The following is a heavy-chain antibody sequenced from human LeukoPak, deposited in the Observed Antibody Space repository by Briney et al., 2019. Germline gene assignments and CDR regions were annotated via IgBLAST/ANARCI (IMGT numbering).Heavy chain of an antibody. J-gene: IGHJ4*02. CDR1: GFTFSSYA. CDR3: AKAPGYSTYYFDY. Sequence: PGGSLRLSCAASGFTFSSYAMSWVRQAPGKGLEWVSALSGSGGTTYYADSVKGRFTISRDTSKNTLFLQMNSLRAEDTAVYYCAKAPGYSTYYFDYWGQGTLVTVSS. V-gene: IGHV3-23*01. D-gene: IGHD3/OR15-3a*01. CDR2: LSGSGGTT.